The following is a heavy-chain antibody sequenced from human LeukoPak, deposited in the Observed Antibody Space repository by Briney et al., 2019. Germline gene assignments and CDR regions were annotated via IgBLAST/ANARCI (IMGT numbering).Heavy chain of an antibody. CDR1: GGSISTYT. D-gene: IGHD3-3*01. J-gene: IGHJ5*02. V-gene: IGHV1-69*04. CDR3: ARDGVKNWFDP. Sequence: TCTVSGGSISTYTWSWIRQPPGKGLEGRIIPILGIANYAQKFQGRVTITADKSTSTAYMELSSLRSEDTAVYYCARDGVKNWFDPWGQGTLVTVSS. CDR2: IIPILGIA.